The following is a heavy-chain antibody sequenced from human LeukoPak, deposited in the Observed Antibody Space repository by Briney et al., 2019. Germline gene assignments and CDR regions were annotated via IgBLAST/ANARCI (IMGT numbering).Heavy chain of an antibody. CDR3: ARWPAVVGVDV. V-gene: IGHV1-2*02. J-gene: IGHJ6*01. CDR1: GYSFIEYY. D-gene: IGHD2-2*01. Sequence: AAVKVSCKASGYSFIEYYIHWVRQAPGPGLEWMGWINPNSGDRKYAQKFQGRRTLTRDTSISTAYMELSSLRSDDTALYSCARWPAVVGVDVWGKGTTVTVSS. CDR2: INPNSGDR.